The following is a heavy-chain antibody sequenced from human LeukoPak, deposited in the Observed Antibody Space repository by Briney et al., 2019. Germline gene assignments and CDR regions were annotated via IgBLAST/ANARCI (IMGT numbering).Heavy chain of an antibody. CDR3: ARDGYDHFDY. CDR1: GGTFSSYA. CDR2: IIPIFGTA. Sequence: SVKVSCKASGGTFSSYAISWVRQAPGQGLEWMGGIIPIFGTANYAQKFQGRVTITADKPTSTAYMELSSLRSEDTAVYYCARDGYDHFDYWGQGTLVTVSS. J-gene: IGHJ4*02. D-gene: IGHD5-12*01. V-gene: IGHV1-69*06.